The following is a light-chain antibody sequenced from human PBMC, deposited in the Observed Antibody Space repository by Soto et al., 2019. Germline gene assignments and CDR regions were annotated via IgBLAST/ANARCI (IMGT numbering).Light chain of an antibody. Sequence: EMVLTQSPGTLSLSPGERATLHCRASQIGNTNYLAWYQQRPGQPPRLLISGALTRATGIPDRFSGSGSGTDFTLTISRLEPEDCAVYYCQLFGRSPTFGPGTKVHIK. CDR1: QIGNTNY. J-gene: IGKJ3*01. V-gene: IGKV3-20*01. CDR3: QLFGRSPT. CDR2: GAL.